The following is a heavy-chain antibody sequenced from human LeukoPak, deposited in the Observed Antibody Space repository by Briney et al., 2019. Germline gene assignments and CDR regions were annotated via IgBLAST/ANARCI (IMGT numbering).Heavy chain of an antibody. CDR3: ARGRGYYSTDAPDI. Sequence: AGGSLRLSCAASGFTFSAYWMHWVRQAPGKGLVWVSRINSDVSSTSYADSVKGRFTISRDNAKNMLYLQMNSLRVEDTAVYYCARGRGYYSTDAPDIWGQGTMVTVSS. D-gene: IGHD3-3*01. V-gene: IGHV3-74*01. CDR1: GFTFSAYW. J-gene: IGHJ3*02. CDR2: INSDVSST.